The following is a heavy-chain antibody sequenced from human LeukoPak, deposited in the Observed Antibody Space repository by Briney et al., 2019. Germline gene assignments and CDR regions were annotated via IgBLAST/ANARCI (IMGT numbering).Heavy chain of an antibody. CDR2: IYYSGST. D-gene: IGHD6-6*01. CDR1: GGFISSGGYY. V-gene: IGHV4-31*03. J-gene: IGHJ6*03. CDR3: ARGSSIAARRVYYYYYMDV. Sequence: SQTLSLTCTVSGGFISSGGYYWSWIRQHPGKGLEWIGYIYYSGSTYYNPSLKSRVTISVDTSKNQFSLKLSSVTAADTAVYYCARGSSIAARRVYYYYYMDVWGKGTTVTVSS.